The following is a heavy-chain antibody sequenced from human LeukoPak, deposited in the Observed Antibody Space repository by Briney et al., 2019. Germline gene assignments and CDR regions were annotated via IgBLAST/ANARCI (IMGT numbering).Heavy chain of an antibody. J-gene: IGHJ4*02. CDR1: GXTFSSYS. V-gene: IGHV3-21*01. Sequence: PGGSLRLSCAASGXTFSSYSMNWVRQAPGKGLEWVSSISSSSSYIYYADSVKGRFTISRDNAKNSLYLQMNSLRAEDTAVYYCARASSGWYSRRYYFDYWGQGTLVTVSS. CDR3: ARASSGWYSRRYYFDY. CDR2: ISSSSSYI. D-gene: IGHD6-19*01.